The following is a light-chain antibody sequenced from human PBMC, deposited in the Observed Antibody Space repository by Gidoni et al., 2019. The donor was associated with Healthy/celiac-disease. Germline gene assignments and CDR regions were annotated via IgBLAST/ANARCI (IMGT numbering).Light chain of an antibody. Sequence: DIQMTQSPSSLSASVGDRVTITCRASQSISSYLNWYQQKPGKAPKLLIYAASSLQSGVPSRFSGIGSGTDFTLTISCLQPEDFATYYCQQCYSTPRTFGQGTKLEIK. CDR2: AAS. CDR1: QSISSY. J-gene: IGKJ2*01. CDR3: QQCYSTPRT. V-gene: IGKV1-39*01.